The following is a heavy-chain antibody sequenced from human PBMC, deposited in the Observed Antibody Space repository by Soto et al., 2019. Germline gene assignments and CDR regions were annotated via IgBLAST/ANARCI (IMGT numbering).Heavy chain of an antibody. V-gene: IGHV1-69*01. Sequence: QVQLVQSGAEVKKPGSSVKVSCKASGGTFSSYAISWVRQAPGQGLEWMGGISPISDTTNYAQKFQGRVTITADESASAAYMELSSLRSEDTAVYYCARSHGSSTSLEIYYYYYYGMDVWGQGTTVTVSS. J-gene: IGHJ6*02. CDR2: ISPISDTT. D-gene: IGHD2-2*01. CDR1: GGTFSSYA. CDR3: ARSHGSSTSLEIYYYYYYGMDV.